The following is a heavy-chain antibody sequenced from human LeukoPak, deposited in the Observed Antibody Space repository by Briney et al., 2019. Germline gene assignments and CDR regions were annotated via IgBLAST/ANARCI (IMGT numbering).Heavy chain of an antibody. D-gene: IGHD3-22*01. Sequence: PGGSLRLSCAASGFTFSSYGMHWVRQAPGKGLEWVAFIRYDGSNKYYADSVKGRFTISRENSKNTLYLQMNRLRAEDTAVYYCAKDVGLYDSSGYYFDYWGQGTLVTVSS. V-gene: IGHV3-30*02. CDR2: IRYDGSNK. CDR1: GFTFSSYG. CDR3: AKDVGLYDSSGYYFDY. J-gene: IGHJ4*02.